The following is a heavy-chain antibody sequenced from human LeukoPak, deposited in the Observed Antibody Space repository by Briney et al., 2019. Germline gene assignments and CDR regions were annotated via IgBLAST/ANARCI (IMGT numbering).Heavy chain of an antibody. CDR2: IKEDGSEK. J-gene: IGHJ4*01. CDR3: AKGSYYYDTSGYFDS. V-gene: IGHV3-7*03. CDR1: GFTFNRDW. D-gene: IGHD3-22*01. Sequence: GGSLRLSCAASGFTFNRDWTAWVRQAPGKGLEWVANIKEDGSEKNYVDSVKGRFTISRDNAENSVYLQMNGLRVEDTAVYYCAKGSYYYDTSGYFDSWGHGALVTVSS.